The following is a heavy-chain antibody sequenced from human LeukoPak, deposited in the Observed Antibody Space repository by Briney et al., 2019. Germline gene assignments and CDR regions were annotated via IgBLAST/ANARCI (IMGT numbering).Heavy chain of an antibody. D-gene: IGHD3-22*01. V-gene: IGHV4-31*03. Sequence: SETLSLTCTVSGGSISSSSYYWGWIRQHPGKGLEWIGHIYYSGSTYYNPSLKSRVTISVDTSKNQFSLKLSSVTAADTAVYYCARAAYYDSSDAFDIWGQGTMVTVSS. CDR3: ARAAYYDSSDAFDI. CDR2: IYYSGST. CDR1: GGSISSSSYY. J-gene: IGHJ3*02.